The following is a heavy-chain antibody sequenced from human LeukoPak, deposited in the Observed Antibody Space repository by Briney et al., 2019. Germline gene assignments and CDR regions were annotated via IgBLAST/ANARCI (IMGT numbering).Heavy chain of an antibody. CDR3: ARAVDIAATYNWFDP. CDR2: IYYSGST. V-gene: IGHV4-4*02. Sequence: PSETLSLTCAVSGGSMTNSNWWSWVRQPPGKGLEWIGEIYYSGSTNYNPSLKSRVTISADKSKNQLFLNLSSVTAADTAVYYCARAVDIAATYNWFDPWGQGTLVTVSS. CDR1: GGSMTNSNW. J-gene: IGHJ5*02. D-gene: IGHD5-12*01.